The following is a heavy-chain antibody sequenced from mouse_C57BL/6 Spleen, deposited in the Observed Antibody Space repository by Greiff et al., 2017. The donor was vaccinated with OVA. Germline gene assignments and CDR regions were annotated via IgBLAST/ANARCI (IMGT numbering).Heavy chain of an antibody. CDR2: ISGGGGNT. CDR1: GFTFSSYT. Sequence: DVKLVGSGGGLVKPGGSLKLSCAASGFTFSSYTMSWVRQTPEKRLEWVATISGGGGNTYYPDSVKGRFTISRDNAKNTLYLQMSSLRSEDTALYYCARHYYGSSHWYFDVWGTGTTVTVSS. J-gene: IGHJ1*03. CDR3: ARHYYGSSHWYFDV. D-gene: IGHD1-1*01. V-gene: IGHV5-9*01.